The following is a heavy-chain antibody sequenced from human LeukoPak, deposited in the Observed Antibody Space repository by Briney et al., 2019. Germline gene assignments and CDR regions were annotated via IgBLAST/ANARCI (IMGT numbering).Heavy chain of an antibody. CDR3: ARRDPTTGSYFDY. CDR1: GGSISSYY. J-gene: IGHJ4*02. Sequence: SETLSLTCTVSGGSISSYYWSWIRQPPGKGLEWIGYIYYSGSTNYNPSLKSRVTISVDTSKNQFSLKLSSVTAADTAVYYCARRDPTTGSYFDYWGQGTLVTVSS. V-gene: IGHV4-59*01. D-gene: IGHD3-10*01. CDR2: IYYSGST.